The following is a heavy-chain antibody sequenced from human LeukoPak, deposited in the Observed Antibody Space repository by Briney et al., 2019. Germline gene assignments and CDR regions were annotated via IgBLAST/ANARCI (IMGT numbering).Heavy chain of an antibody. CDR2: NKPNSGDT. D-gene: IGHD2-2*01. CDR3: ARYCTTATCSEGDVY. J-gene: IGHJ4*02. CDR1: GYTFTGHY. Sequence: GPSVMVSCKASGYTFTGHYIHWVRQAPGQGLEWMGWNKPNSGDTRYAQKFQDRFTMTRDTSISTVYMELSGLRSDDAAVYYCARYCTTATCSEGDVYWGQGTLVTVSS. V-gene: IGHV1-2*02.